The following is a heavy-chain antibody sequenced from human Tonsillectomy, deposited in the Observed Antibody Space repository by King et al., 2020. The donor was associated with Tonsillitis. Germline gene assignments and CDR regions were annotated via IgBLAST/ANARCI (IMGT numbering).Heavy chain of an antibody. J-gene: IGHJ4*02. CDR1: GFTFSNYG. CDR3: YVGGDDVGVDGYFDQ. Sequence: QLVQSGGDVVQPGRSLRLSCAASGFTFSNYGMHWVRQAPGKGLEWVALISYDGSNEYYADSVKGRFTISRDNSKNTVYLQLNSLRAEDTAVYFCYVGGDDVGVDGYFDQWGQGTPVTVSS. D-gene: IGHD3-10*02. CDR2: ISYDGSNE. V-gene: IGHV3-30*03.